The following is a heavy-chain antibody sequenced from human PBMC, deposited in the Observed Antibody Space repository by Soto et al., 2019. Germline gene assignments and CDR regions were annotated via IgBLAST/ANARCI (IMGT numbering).Heavy chain of an antibody. CDR2: INHIGST. CDR1: GGSLSDYF. D-gene: IGHD3-16*02. J-gene: IGHJ4*02. Sequence: SETLSLTCVVSGGSLSDYFWSWIRQPPGMALEWIGEINHIGSTNYNPSLKSRVTISVDTSKNQFSLKLSSVTAADTAVYYCARDAYDYIWGSYRYPSYWGQGTLVTVSS. CDR3: ARDAYDYIWGSYRYPSY. V-gene: IGHV4-34*01.